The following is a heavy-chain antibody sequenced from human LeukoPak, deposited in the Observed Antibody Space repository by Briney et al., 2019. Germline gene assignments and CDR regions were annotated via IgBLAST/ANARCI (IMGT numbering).Heavy chain of an antibody. D-gene: IGHD6-13*01. CDR3: ARLQQQRGY. V-gene: IGHV4-39*01. CDR1: GGSISSSSHY. Sequence: SETLSLTCTVSGGSISSSSHYWSWIRQPPGKGLEGIASINYSGSTYYNPSLKSRVTISVDTSKNQFSLKLSSVTAADTAVYYCARLQQQRGYWGQGTLVTVSS. CDR2: INYSGST. J-gene: IGHJ4*02.